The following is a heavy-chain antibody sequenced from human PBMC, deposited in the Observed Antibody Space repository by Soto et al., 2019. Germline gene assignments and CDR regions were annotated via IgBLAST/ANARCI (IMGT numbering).Heavy chain of an antibody. CDR2: LWYVGSNK. D-gene: IGHD2-15*01. CDR3: ARDLGYCSGGSCYSGAFDI. CDR1: GFTFSSYG. Sequence: PGGSLRLSCAASGFTFSSYGMHWVRQAPGKGLEWVAVLWYVGSNKYYADSVKGRFTISRYNSKNTLFLQMNSLRAEDTAVYYCARDLGYCSGGSCYSGAFDIWGQGTMVTVSS. J-gene: IGHJ3*02. V-gene: IGHV3-33*01.